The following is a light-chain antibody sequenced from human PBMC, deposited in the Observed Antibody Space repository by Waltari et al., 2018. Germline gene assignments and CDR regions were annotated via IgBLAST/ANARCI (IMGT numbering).Light chain of an antibody. CDR2: ATS. Sequence: DIQMTQSPSSLSASVGDRVSLTCRASQTVRRFLNWYLQKPGKAPVLLVYATSNLRGGVPSRFSGSGFGTNFTLTISSLQPEDFGTYYCEQTYSVPPFTFGPGTRVDV. CDR1: QTVRRF. J-gene: IGKJ3*01. V-gene: IGKV1-39*01. CDR3: EQTYSVPPFT.